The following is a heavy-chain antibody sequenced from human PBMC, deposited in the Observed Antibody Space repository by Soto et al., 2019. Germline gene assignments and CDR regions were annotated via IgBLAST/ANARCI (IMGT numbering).Heavy chain of an antibody. V-gene: IGHV3-30-3*01. J-gene: IGHJ4*02. D-gene: IGHD2-2*01. CDR3: ARGSPSVVPAANDY. CDR2: ISYDGSNK. CDR1: GFTFSSYA. Sequence: QVQLVESGGGVVQPGRSLRLSCAASGFTFSSYAMHWVRQAPGKGLEWVAVISYDGSNKYYADSVKGRFTISRDNSKNTLYLQMNSLRAEDTAVYYCARGSPSVVPAANDYWCQGTLVTVSS.